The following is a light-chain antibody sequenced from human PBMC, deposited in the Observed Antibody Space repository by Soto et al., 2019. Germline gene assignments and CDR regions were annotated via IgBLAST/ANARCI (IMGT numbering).Light chain of an antibody. CDR2: GAS. Sequence: EIALTQSPGTLSLSPGEXATLSCRASQSVDSNLAWYKQKPGQAPRILIYGASSRATGIPDRFSGSGSGTDFTLTISRLEPEDFAVYYCQQYGSSRTFGQGTKVDIK. J-gene: IGKJ1*01. V-gene: IGKV3-20*01. CDR3: QQYGSSRT. CDR1: QSVDSN.